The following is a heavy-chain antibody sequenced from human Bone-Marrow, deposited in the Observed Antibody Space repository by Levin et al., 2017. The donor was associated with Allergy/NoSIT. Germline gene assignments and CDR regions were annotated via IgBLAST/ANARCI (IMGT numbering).Heavy chain of an antibody. CDR1: GFPFSDYY. CDR2: ITIGNSV. Sequence: GGSLRLSCAASGFPFSDYYMSWIRQAPGKGLEWISYITIGNSVYYADSVKGRFTIPRDNSKNSVFLQLNSLRPEDTAIYYCARDQGITGDYDYWGQGTLVTVSS. V-gene: IGHV3-11*01. J-gene: IGHJ4*02. D-gene: IGHD3-3*01. CDR3: ARDQGITGDYDY.